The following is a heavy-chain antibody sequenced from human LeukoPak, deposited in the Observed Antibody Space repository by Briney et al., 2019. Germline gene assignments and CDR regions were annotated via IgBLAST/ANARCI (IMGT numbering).Heavy chain of an antibody. CDR3: ARSYTGSPRNWFDP. Sequence: QAGGSLRLSCAASGFTFNSYWMYWVRQAPGKGLEWVSYISSSGRTMYYADSVKGRFTVSRDNAKNSLYLQMNSLRAEDTAVYYCARSYTGSPRNWFDPWGQGTLVTVSS. D-gene: IGHD1-26*01. CDR2: ISSSGRTM. CDR1: GFTFNSYW. V-gene: IGHV3-48*03. J-gene: IGHJ5*02.